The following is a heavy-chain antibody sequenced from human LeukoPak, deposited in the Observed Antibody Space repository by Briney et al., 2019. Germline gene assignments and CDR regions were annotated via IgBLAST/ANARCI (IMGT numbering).Heavy chain of an antibody. CDR1: GGSISSSSYY. V-gene: IGHV4-39*01. D-gene: IGHD3-9*01. CDR3: ARHRAGYHLDW. Sequence: SETLSLTCTVSGGSISSSSYYWGWIRQPPGKGLEWIGSIYYSGSTYYNPSLKSRVTISVDTSKNQYSLKLSSVTAADTAVYYCARHRAGYHLDWWGQGTLVTVSS. J-gene: IGHJ4*02. CDR2: IYYSGST.